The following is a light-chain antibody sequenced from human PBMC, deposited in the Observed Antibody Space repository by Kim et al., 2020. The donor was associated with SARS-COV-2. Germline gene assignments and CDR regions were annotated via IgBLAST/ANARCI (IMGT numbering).Light chain of an antibody. CDR2: GKN. J-gene: IGLJ2*01. CDR1: SLKIDY. Sequence: LEQTVSITCRGDSLKIDYAPWYQQKPGQAPVLVIYGKNNRPSGIPDRFSGSSSLNTASLTITGAQAEDEADYYCNSRDTSGNHLVVFGGGTQLTVL. V-gene: IGLV3-19*01. CDR3: NSRDTSGNHLVV.